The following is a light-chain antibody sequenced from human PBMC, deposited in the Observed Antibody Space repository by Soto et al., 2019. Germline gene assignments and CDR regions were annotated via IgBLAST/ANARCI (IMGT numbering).Light chain of an antibody. CDR2: EVS. CDR1: SSDVGAYNY. CDR3: SSYTSSNTLV. Sequence: QSALTQPASVSGSPGQSITISCTGTSSDVGAYNYVSWYQQHPGKAPKLMIFEVSDRPSGVSNRFSGSKSGNTASLTISGLQAXXEAXXYCSSYTSSNTLVFGGGTKLTVL. J-gene: IGLJ2*01. V-gene: IGLV2-14*01.